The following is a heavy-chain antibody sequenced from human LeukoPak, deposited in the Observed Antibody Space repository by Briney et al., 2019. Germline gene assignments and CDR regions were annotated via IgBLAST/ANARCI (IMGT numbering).Heavy chain of an antibody. J-gene: IGHJ4*02. Sequence: SETLSLTCAVYGGSFSGYSWNWIRQPPVKGLEWIGEINHSGGTNYNPSLKSRVTISVDTSKKQFSLKLSSVTTADTAVYYCARGVDYYGVWGQGTLVTVSS. V-gene: IGHV4-34*01. D-gene: IGHD3-10*01. CDR1: GGSFSGYS. CDR3: ARGVDYYGV. CDR2: INHSGGT.